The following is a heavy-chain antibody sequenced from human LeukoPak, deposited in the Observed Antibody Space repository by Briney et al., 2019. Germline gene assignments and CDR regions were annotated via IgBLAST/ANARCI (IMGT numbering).Heavy chain of an antibody. Sequence: GGSLRLSCAASGFTFSDYYMSWIRQAPGKGLEWVSHISSSGSTIYYADSVKGRFTISRDNAKNSLYLQMNSLRAEDTAVYYCTRDRRTGATQDAFDIWGQGTMVTVSS. D-gene: IGHD1-26*01. V-gene: IGHV3-11*04. CDR1: GFTFSDYY. CDR3: TRDRRTGATQDAFDI. CDR2: ISSSGSTI. J-gene: IGHJ3*02.